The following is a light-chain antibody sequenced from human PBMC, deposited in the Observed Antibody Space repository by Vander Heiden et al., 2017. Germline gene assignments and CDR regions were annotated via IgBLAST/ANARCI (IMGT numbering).Light chain of an antibody. Sequence: QPVLTLPFSLSASPVASAILTCALRSGINVDAYRIYWYQQKPGSPPQYLLSYKSDSDKQQGSGVPSRFSGSKDDSANAGILLISGLQSEDEADYYCMIWHSSAYVFGTGTKVTVL. V-gene: IGLV5-45*03. J-gene: IGLJ1*01. CDR3: MIWHSSAYV. CDR1: SGINVDAYR. CDR2: YKSDSDK.